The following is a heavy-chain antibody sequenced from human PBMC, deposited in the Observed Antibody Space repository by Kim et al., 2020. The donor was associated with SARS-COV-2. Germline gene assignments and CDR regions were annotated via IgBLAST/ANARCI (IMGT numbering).Heavy chain of an antibody. CDR3: ARHGFPYGLDV. Sequence: GGSLRLSCEASGFSFLSHWMTWVRQTPGKGLEWVANIKPDGSAEEYAGSVKGRFTVSRDNAKDSLFLQMGSLSADDTAVYYCARHGFPYGLDVWGQGTTVTVSS. V-gene: IGHV3-7*01. CDR1: GFSFLSHW. CDR2: IKPDGSAE. J-gene: IGHJ6*02. D-gene: IGHD6-25*01.